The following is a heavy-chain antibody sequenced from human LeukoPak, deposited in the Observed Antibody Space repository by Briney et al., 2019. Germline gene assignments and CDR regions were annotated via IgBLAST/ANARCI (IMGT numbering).Heavy chain of an antibody. Sequence: PGGSLRLFCPGSGFTFCNYVMNWLRQAPGKGLEWVSYISSSGRTIYYVDSVKGRFTISRDNAKNSLYLQMNSLRPEDTAVYYCAGECYYGSYTFDYWGQGTLVTVSS. D-gene: IGHD1-26*01. CDR1: GFTFCNYV. CDR3: AGECYYGSYTFDY. V-gene: IGHV3-48*03. CDR2: ISSSGRTI. J-gene: IGHJ4*02.